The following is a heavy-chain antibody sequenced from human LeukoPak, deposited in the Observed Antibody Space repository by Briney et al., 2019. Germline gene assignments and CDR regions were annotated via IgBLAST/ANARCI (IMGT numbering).Heavy chain of an antibody. D-gene: IGHD3-9*01. J-gene: IGHJ4*02. CDR2: MNTDGSDI. CDR3: ATFGIDWSLSY. V-gene: IGHV3-74*01. CDR1: GFILRSWW. Sequence: GGSLRRSGAASGFILRSWWMVWVRRPAGKGLMSVSHMNTDGSDIVYADSGRGRLTISRDNAKNTLYLQMNNLRPEDTGVYYCATFGIDWSLSYWGQGALVTVSS.